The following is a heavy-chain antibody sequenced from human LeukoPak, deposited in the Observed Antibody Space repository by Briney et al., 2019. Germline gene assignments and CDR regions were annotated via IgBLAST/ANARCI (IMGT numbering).Heavy chain of an antibody. D-gene: IGHD3-9*01. V-gene: IGHV4-34*01. CDR3: ARLRYFDWLFRYYYGTDV. Sequence: SETLSLTCAVYGGSFSGYYWSWIRQPPGKGLEWIGEINHSGSTNYNPSLKSRVTISVDTSKNQFSLKLSSVTAADTAVYYCARLRYFDWLFRYYYGTDVWGQGTTVTVSS. J-gene: IGHJ6*02. CDR1: GGSFSGYY. CDR2: INHSGST.